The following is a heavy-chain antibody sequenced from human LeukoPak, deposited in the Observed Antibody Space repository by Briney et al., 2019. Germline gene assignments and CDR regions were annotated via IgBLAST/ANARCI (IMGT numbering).Heavy chain of an antibody. D-gene: IGHD2-2*01. CDR3: ARNPGCSSTSCYPDY. Sequence: PGGSLRLSCAASGFTFSSYGMHWVRQAPGKGLEWVAFIRYDGSNKYYADSVKGRFTISRDNAKNSLYLQMNSLRAEDTAVYYCARNPGCSSTSCYPDYWGQGTLVTVSS. CDR2: IRYDGSNK. V-gene: IGHV3-30*02. CDR1: GFTFSSYG. J-gene: IGHJ4*02.